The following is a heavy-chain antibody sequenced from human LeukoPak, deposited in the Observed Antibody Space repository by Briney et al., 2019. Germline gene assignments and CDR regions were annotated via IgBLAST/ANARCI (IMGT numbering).Heavy chain of an antibody. V-gene: IGHV4-59*01. CDR3: AGDSSSSIYFDY. Sequence: SETLSLTCTVSGGSISSYYWSWIRQPPGKGLEWIGYIYYSGSTNYNPSLKSRATISVDTSKNQFSLKLSSVTAADTAVYYCAGDSSSSIYFDYWGRGTLVTVSS. CDR1: GGSISSYY. CDR2: IYYSGST. D-gene: IGHD6-6*01. J-gene: IGHJ4*02.